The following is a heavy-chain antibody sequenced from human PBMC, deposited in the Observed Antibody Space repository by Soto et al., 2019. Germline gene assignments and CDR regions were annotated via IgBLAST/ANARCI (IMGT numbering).Heavy chain of an antibody. CDR2: VSYDGSNK. CDR3: AKDTYYYDRSGYYTYDH. Sequence: GGSLRLSCEASGFTFSSYGVHWVRQAPGKGLEWVASVSYDGSNKHYADSVKGRFTISRDNSRNTLDLQMNSLRAEDTAVYYCAKDTYYYDRSGYYTYDHWGQGTQVTVSS. J-gene: IGHJ4*02. D-gene: IGHD3-22*01. CDR1: GFTFSSYG. V-gene: IGHV3-30*18.